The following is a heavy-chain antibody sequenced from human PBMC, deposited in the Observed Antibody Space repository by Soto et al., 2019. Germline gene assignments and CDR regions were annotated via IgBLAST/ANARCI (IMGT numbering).Heavy chain of an antibody. Sequence: GGSLRLSCAASAISFNTYGVTWVRQAPGKGLEWVSTVTVTGGSTYYADSVKGRFTISGDRSNYTVSLLLNSLRVEDTAIYYCARQRSPEGWFDPWGQGTLVTVSS. D-gene: IGHD3-10*01. J-gene: IGHJ5*02. CDR3: ARQRSPEGWFDP. CDR1: AISFNTYG. V-gene: IGHV3-23*01. CDR2: VTVTGGST.